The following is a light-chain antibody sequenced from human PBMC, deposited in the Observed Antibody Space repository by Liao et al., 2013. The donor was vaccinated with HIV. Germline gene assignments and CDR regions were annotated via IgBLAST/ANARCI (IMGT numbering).Light chain of an antibody. CDR3: QVWDKNTDDVV. J-gene: IGLJ3*02. Sequence: SYELTQPSSLSVAPGKTARMTCGGNSIGSKSVHWYQQKPGQAPVLVISHDTDRPSGIPARFSGSNSGNTATLNISSVEAGDEADYFCQVWDKNTDDVVFGGGTKLTVL. CDR2: HDT. CDR1: SIGSKS. V-gene: IGLV3-21*01.